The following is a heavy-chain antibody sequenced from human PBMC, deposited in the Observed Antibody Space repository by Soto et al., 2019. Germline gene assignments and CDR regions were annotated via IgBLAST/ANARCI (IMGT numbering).Heavy chain of an antibody. CDR3: TTHYDILTGYSGAQEFVD. V-gene: IGHV3-15*01. CDR1: GFTFSNAW. Sequence: GGSLRLSCAASGFTFSNAWMSWARQAPGKGLEWVGRIRSKTDGGTTDYAAPVNGRFTISRDDSKNTHYLQMNNLKTDDTAMYYCTTHYDILTGYSGAQEFVDWGQGTLVTVSS. D-gene: IGHD3-9*01. CDR2: IRSKTDGGTT. J-gene: IGHJ4*02.